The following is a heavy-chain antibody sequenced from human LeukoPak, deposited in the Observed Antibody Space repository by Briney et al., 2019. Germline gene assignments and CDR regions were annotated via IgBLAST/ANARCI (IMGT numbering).Heavy chain of an antibody. CDR2: ISGSGGST. V-gene: IGHV3-23*01. Sequence: GGSLRLSCAASGFTFSSYAMSWVRQAPGKGLEWVSAISGSGGSTYYADSVKGRFTISRDNAKNSLYLQMNSLRAEDTAVYYCARAWGYADFDLWGRGTLVTVSS. CDR3: ARAWGYADFDL. D-gene: IGHD5-18*01. CDR1: GFTFSSYA. J-gene: IGHJ2*01.